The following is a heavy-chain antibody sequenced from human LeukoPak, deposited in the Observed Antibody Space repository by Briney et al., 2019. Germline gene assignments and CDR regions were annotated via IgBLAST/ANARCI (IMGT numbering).Heavy chain of an antibody. V-gene: IGHV4-34*01. Sequence: SETLSLTCAVYGGSFSGYYWRWLRQPPGKGLEWIGEIYHSGSTNYNPSLKSRVTISVDTSKNQFSLKLSSVTAADTAVYYCARVYGPLGYGSGGSCYRDWFDPWGEGTLVTVSS. CDR1: GGSFSGYY. CDR3: ARVYGPLGYGSGGSCYRDWFDP. CDR2: IYHSGST. J-gene: IGHJ5*02. D-gene: IGHD2-15*01.